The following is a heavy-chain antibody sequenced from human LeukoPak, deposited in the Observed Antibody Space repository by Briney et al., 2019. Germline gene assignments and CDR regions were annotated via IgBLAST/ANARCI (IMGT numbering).Heavy chain of an antibody. J-gene: IGHJ4*02. CDR3: TRDYSSCPDY. V-gene: IGHV3-74*01. CDR2: INTDGSST. D-gene: IGHD6-13*01. Sequence: GGSLRLSCTASGFTFRTDWMHWVRQAPGKGLVWVSRINTDGSSTTYADSVKGRLTISRDKAKNTLYLQMNSLRAADTAVYYCTRDYSSCPDYWGPGTLVTVSS. CDR1: GFTFRTDW.